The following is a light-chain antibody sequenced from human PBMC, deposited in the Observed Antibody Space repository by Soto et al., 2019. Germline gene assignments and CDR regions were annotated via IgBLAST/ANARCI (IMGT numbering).Light chain of an antibody. Sequence: QLVLTQSPSASASLGASVKLTCTLSSGHSSYAIAWHQQQPEKGPRYLMRLNSDGSHSKGDGIPDRFSGSSSGAERYLTISSLQSEDEAVYYCQTWGTGPVVFGGGIKLTVL. CDR3: QTWGTGPVV. CDR1: SGHSSYA. V-gene: IGLV4-69*01. J-gene: IGLJ2*01. CDR2: LNSDGSH.